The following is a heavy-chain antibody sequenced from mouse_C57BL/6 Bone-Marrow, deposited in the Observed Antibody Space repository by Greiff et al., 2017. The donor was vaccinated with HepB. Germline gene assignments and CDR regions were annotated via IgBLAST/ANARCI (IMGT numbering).Heavy chain of an antibody. J-gene: IGHJ2*01. CDR2: IDPETGGT. V-gene: IGHV1-15*01. Sequence: LVESGAELVRPGASVTLSCKASGYTFTDYEMHWVKQTPVHGLEWIGAIDPETGGTAYNQKFKGKAILTADKSSSTAYMERRSLTAEDSAVYYCTRGTTVVATDYWGQGTTLTVSS. D-gene: IGHD1-1*01. CDR1: GYTFTDYE. CDR3: TRGTTVVATDY.